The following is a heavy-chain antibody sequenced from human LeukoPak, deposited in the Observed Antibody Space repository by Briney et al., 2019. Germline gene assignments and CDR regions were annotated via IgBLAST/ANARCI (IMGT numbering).Heavy chain of an antibody. Sequence: GGSLRLSCAASGFTVSSLAMHWVRQAPGKGLEWVSSSGTRSGTKYYADSVKGRFTISRDSAMNSVSLQINSLRAEDTAVYYCTTDVWNDDNYYMDVWGRGTTVTVSS. CDR3: TTDVWNDDNYYMDV. V-gene: IGHV3-21*01. D-gene: IGHD1-1*01. CDR1: GFTVSSLA. CDR2: SGTRSGTK. J-gene: IGHJ6*03.